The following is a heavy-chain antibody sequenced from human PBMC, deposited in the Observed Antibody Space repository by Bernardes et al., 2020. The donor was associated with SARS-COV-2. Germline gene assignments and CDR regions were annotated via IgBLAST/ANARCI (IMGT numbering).Heavy chain of an antibody. D-gene: IGHD2-2*01. CDR2: ISYDGSNK. J-gene: IGHJ6*02. V-gene: IGHV3-30*03. Sequence: VGSLILSCAASGFTFSSSGMHWVRQAPGTGLAWVAVISYDGSNKYYADSVKGRFTISRDNSKNTLYLQMNSLRAEDTAVYYCARDLVIVVVPAATIPYYYGKDGWGQATTDTGAS. CDR1: GFTFSSSG. CDR3: ARDLVIVVVPAATIPYYYGKDG.